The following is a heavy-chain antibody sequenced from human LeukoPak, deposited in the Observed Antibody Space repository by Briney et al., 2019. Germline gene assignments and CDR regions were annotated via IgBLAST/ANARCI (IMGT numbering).Heavy chain of an antibody. CDR3: ARPGGYCGGDCYSKPDV. Sequence: SETLSLTCTVSGGSISNNNYYWGWIRQPPGQGLEWIGSVYYGGSTYYNPSLQSRVTISVDTSKNQFSLKLSSVTAADTAVYYCARPGGYCGGDCYSKPDVWGQGTTVTVSS. CDR2: VYYGGST. CDR1: GGSISNNNYY. V-gene: IGHV4-39*01. D-gene: IGHD2-21*02. J-gene: IGHJ6*02.